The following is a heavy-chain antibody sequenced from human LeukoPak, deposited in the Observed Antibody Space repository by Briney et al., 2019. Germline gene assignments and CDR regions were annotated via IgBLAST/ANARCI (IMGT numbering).Heavy chain of an antibody. D-gene: IGHD3-22*01. V-gene: IGHV1-69*04. J-gene: IGHJ4*02. CDR3: ARGREEDSSGYYYGFDY. Sequence: SVKVSCKSSGGTFSSYAISWVRQAPGQGLEWMGRIIPIFGIANYAQKFQGRVTITADKSTSTAYMELSSLRSEDTAVYYCARGREEDSSGYYYGFDYWGQGTLVTVSS. CDR2: IIPIFGIA. CDR1: GGTFSSYA.